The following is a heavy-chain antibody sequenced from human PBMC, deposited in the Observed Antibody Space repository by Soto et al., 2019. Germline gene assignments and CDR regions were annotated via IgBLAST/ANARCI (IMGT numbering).Heavy chain of an antibody. D-gene: IGHD1-26*01. CDR1: GGSISSGDYY. Sequence: PSETLSLTCTVSGGSISSGDYYWSWIRQPPGKGLEWIGYIYYSGSTYYNPSLKSRVTISVDTSKNQFSLKLSSVTAADTAVYYCARDMVVGAPFWDYWGQGTLVTVSS. CDR2: IYYSGST. CDR3: ARDMVVGAPFWDY. J-gene: IGHJ4*02. V-gene: IGHV4-30-4*01.